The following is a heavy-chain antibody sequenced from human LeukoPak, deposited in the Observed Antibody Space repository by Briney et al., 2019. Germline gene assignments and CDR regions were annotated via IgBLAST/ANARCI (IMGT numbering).Heavy chain of an antibody. V-gene: IGHV3-23*01. CDR3: AKGLITMIVVVITGFDY. CDR1: GFTFSSYA. D-gene: IGHD3-22*01. J-gene: IGHJ4*02. CDR2: ISGSGGST. Sequence: GGSQRLSCAASGFTFSSYAMSWVRRAPGKGLEWVSAISGSGGSTYYADSVKGRFTISRDNSKNTLYLQMNSLRAEDTAVYYCAKGLITMIVVVITGFDYWGQGTLVTVSS.